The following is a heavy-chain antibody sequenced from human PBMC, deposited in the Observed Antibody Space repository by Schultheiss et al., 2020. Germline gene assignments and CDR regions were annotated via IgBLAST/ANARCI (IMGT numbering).Heavy chain of an antibody. CDR3: ARAVPEFGQYCSGGSCYTGWYFDL. V-gene: IGHV4-59*01. D-gene: IGHD2-15*01. Sequence: SETLSLTCTVSGGSISSYYWSWIRQPPGKGLEWIGYIYYSGSTNYNPSLKSRVPISVDTSKNQFSLKLSSVTAADTAVYYCARAVPEFGQYCSGGSCYTGWYFDLWGSGTLVTVSS. CDR1: GGSISSYY. J-gene: IGHJ2*01. CDR2: IYYSGST.